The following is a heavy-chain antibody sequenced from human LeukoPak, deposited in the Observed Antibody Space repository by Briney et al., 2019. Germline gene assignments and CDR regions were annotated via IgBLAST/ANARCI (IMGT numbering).Heavy chain of an antibody. V-gene: IGHV3-23*01. CDR2: ISDSGGGT. CDR3: AKLPGRAADY. J-gene: IGHJ4*02. Sequence: PGGSLRLSCAASGFTFSSYVVNWVRQAPGKGLEWVSGISDSGGGTYYADSVKGRFTISRDNSKNTLYLQMNSLRAEDTAVYYCAKLPGRAADYWGQGTLVTVSS. CDR1: GFTFSSYV.